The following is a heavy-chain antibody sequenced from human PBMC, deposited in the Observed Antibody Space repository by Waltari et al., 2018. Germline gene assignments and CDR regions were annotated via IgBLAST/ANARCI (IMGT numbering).Heavy chain of an antibody. CDR3: ARVIGGYYYGSRKPNWFDP. V-gene: IGHV1-69*13. CDR2: IIPIFGTA. D-gene: IGHD3-10*01. CDR1: GGTFSSYA. J-gene: IGHJ5*02. Sequence: QVQLVQSGAEVKKPGSSVKVSCKASGGTFSSYAISWVRQAPGQGLEWMGRIIPIFGTANYAQKFQGRVTITADKSTSTAYMELSSLRSEDTAVYYCARVIGGYYYGSRKPNWFDPWGQGTLVTVSS.